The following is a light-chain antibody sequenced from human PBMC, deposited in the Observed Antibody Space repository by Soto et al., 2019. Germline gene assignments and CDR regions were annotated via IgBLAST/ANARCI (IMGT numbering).Light chain of an antibody. V-gene: IGLV2-14*01. CDR1: SSDIGDYDY. CDR2: EVS. J-gene: IGLJ1*01. CDR3: TSYTTIGTLDL. Sequence: QSVLTQPASVSGSPGQSITISCTGSSSDIGDYDYVSWYQQHPGKAPKVLIYEVSDRPSGVSTRFSGSKSGSTASLTISGLQTEDEADYYCTSYTTIGTLDLFGTGTKVTVL.